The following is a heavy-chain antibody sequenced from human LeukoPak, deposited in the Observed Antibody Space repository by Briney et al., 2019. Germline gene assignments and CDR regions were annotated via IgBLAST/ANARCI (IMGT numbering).Heavy chain of an antibody. V-gene: IGHV5-51*01. CDR2: IYPGESDT. J-gene: IGHJ4*02. CDR3: ARRSGLSERLGY. CDR1: GYSLTSYW. Sequence: GESLNISCKGSGYSLTSYWLGWVRQMPGKGLEWMGIIYPGESDTRYSPSFQGQVTISADKSISTAYLQWRSLKASDTAMYDCARRSGLSERLGYWGQGTLVTVSS. D-gene: IGHD3-10*01.